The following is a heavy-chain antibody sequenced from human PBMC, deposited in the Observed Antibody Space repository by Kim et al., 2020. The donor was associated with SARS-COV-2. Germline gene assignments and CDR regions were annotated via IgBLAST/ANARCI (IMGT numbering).Heavy chain of an antibody. Sequence: GGSLRLSCAASGFPFSVSSIHWVRQGSGKGLEWVGRITTKANNYATAYTVSVKGRFTFSRDDSKNTAYLEMNSLETEDTVEYYCTSRSTVYPPFFEYWG. V-gene: IGHV3-73*01. J-gene: IGHJ4*01. CDR1: GFPFSVSS. CDR2: ITTKANNYAT. CDR3: TSRSTVYPPFFEY. D-gene: IGHD2-15*01.